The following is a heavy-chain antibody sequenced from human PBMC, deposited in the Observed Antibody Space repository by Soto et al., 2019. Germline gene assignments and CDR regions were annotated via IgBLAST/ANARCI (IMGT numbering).Heavy chain of an antibody. CDR3: SRDISIHFGELTDYYCYYGMDV. CDR2: ISYDGSNK. CDR1: GFTFSSYA. Sequence: GGSLRLSCAASGFTFSSYAMHWVRQAPGKGLEWVAVISYDGSNKYYADTVKGRFTISRDNSKNTLYLQMNSLRAEDTAVYYCSRDISIHFGELTDYYCYYGMDVWGQGTTVTVSS. J-gene: IGHJ6*02. D-gene: IGHD3-10*01. V-gene: IGHV3-30-3*01.